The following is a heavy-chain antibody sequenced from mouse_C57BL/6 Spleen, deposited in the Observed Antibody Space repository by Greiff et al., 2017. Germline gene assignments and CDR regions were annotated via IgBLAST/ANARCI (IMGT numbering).Heavy chain of an antibody. Sequence: VMLVESGPELVKPGASVKLSCKASGYTFTSYDINWVKQRPGQGLEWIGWIYPRGGSTKYNEKFKGKATLTVDTSSSTAYMELPSLTSEDSAVYFCAQGRIDDGWYPAYWGQGTLVTVSA. D-gene: IGHD2-3*01. CDR1: GYTFTSYD. J-gene: IGHJ3*01. CDR2: IYPRGGST. CDR3: AQGRIDDGWYPAY. V-gene: IGHV1-85*01.